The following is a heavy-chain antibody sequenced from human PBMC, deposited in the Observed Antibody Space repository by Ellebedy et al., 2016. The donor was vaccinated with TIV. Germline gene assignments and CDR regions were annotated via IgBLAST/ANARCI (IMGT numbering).Heavy chain of an antibody. CDR3: ARHRQQLVPRYYYYYGMDV. D-gene: IGHD6-13*01. V-gene: IGHV5-10-1*01. Sequence: GESLKISCKGSGYSFTTYWITWVRQMPGKGLEWLGRIDPSDSYTNYSPSFHGHVTISADKSISTAYLQWSSLKASDTAMYYCARHRQQLVPRYYYYYGMDVWGQGTTVTVSS. CDR2: IDPSDSYT. CDR1: GYSFTTYW. J-gene: IGHJ6*02.